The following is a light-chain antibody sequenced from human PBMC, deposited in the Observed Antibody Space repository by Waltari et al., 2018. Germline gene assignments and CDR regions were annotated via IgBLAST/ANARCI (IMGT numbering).Light chain of an antibody. Sequence: EMVMTQSPATLSVSPGERATLSCRASQSVGSNVAWYQQKPGQAPRLLIYGASTRATVIPARFSGSGSGTEFTLTISSLQSEDFAVYYCQQYTNWPLTFGGGTKVEIK. CDR3: QQYTNWPLT. J-gene: IGKJ4*01. CDR2: GAS. V-gene: IGKV3-15*01. CDR1: QSVGSN.